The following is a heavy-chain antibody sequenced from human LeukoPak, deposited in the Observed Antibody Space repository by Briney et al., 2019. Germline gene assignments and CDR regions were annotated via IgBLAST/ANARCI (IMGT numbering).Heavy chain of an antibody. J-gene: IGHJ4*02. CDR3: ARLYRKTYKWNDQPDY. V-gene: IGHV1-69*06. CDR2: IIPIFGTA. Sequence: SVKVSCKASGGTFSSYAISWVRQAPGQGLEWMGGIIPIFGTANYAQKFQGRVTITADKSTSTAYMELSSLRSEDTAVYYCARLYRKTYKWNDQPDYWGQGTLVTVSS. CDR1: GGTFSSYA. D-gene: IGHD1-20*01.